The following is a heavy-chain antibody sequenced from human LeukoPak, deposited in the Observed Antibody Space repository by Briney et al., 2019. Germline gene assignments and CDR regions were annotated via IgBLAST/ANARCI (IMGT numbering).Heavy chain of an antibody. CDR1: GGSFSGYY. CDR3: ARAELRPPHDDFDI. CDR2: INHSGST. J-gene: IGHJ3*02. D-gene: IGHD2-15*01. Sequence: SETLSLTCAVYGGSFSGYYWSWIRQPPGKGLEWIGEINHSGSTNYNPSLKSRVTISVDTSKNQFSLKLSSVTAADTAVYYCARAELRPPHDDFDIWGQGTMVTVSS. V-gene: IGHV4-34*01.